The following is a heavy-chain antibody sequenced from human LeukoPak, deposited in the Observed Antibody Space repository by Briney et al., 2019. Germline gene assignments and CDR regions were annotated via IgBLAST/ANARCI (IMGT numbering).Heavy chain of an antibody. J-gene: IGHJ4*02. CDR2: ISGSGGST. V-gene: IGHV3-23*01. D-gene: IGHD3-10*01. CDR3: AKGPVRGVIITSFDY. Sequence: GGSLRLSCAASGFTFSSYGMHWVRQAPGKGLEWVSAISGSGGSTYYADSVKGRFTISRDNSKNTLYLQMNSLRAEDTAVCYCAKGPVRGVIITSFDYWGQGTLVTVSS. CDR1: GFTFSSYG.